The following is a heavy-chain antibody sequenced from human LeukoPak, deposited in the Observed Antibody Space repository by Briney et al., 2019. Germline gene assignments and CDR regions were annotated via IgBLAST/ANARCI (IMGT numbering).Heavy chain of an antibody. CDR2: INPNSAGT. CDR3: ARESCGGDCYDFDY. V-gene: IGHV1-2*02. Sequence: ASVKDSCQASGYTFTGYYMHWVRQAPGQGLEWMGWINPNSAGTNYAQKFQGRVTMTRDTSISTAYMELSRPRSDDTAVYYCARESCGGDCYDFDYWGQGTLVTVSS. J-gene: IGHJ4*02. CDR1: GYTFTGYY. D-gene: IGHD2-21*02.